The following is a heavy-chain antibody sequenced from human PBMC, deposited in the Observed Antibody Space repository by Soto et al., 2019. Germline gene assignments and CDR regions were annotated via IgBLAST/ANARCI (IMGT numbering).Heavy chain of an antibody. D-gene: IGHD3-10*01. CDR2: VNPILSMS. CDR1: GDTFNFYS. J-gene: IGHJ4*02. V-gene: IGHV1-69*02. Sequence: QVQLVQSGAEVKSAGSSVKVSCKASGDTFNFYSINWVRQAPGLGLEWVGRVNPILSMSNYAQRFQGRVTMTPDKSSGTAYMELRRLISEDTAIYYCASNYGSGYRAFDSWGQGALVTVSS. CDR3: ASNYGSGYRAFDS.